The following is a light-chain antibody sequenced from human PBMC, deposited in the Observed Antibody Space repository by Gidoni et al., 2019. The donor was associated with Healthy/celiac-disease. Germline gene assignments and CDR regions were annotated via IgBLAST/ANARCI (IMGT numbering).Light chain of an antibody. CDR1: QGISSY. Sequence: DIQLTQTPSFLSESVGDRGTITCRASQGISSYLAWYQQKPGKAPKLLIYAASTLQSGVPSRFSGSGSGTEFTLTISSLQPEDFATYSCQQLNSYPFTFXPXTKVDIK. J-gene: IGKJ3*01. CDR2: AAS. CDR3: QQLNSYPFT. V-gene: IGKV1-9*01.